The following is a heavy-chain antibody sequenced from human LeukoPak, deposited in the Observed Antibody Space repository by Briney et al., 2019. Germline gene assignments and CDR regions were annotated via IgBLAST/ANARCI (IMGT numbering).Heavy chain of an antibody. CDR1: GGSFSGYY. V-gene: IGHV4-34*01. CDR2: INHSGST. J-gene: IGHJ4*02. Sequence: SETLSLTCAVYGGSFSGYYWSWIRQPPGKGLEWIGEINHSGSTNYNPSLKSRVTISVDTSKNQFSLKLSSVTAADTAVYYCARVKGNSARIAARPSGFSFDYWGQGTLVTVSS. CDR3: ARVKGNSARIAARPSGFSFDY. D-gene: IGHD6-6*01.